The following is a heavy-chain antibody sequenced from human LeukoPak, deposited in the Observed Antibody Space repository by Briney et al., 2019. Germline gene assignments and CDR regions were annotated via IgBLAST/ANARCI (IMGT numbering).Heavy chain of an antibody. CDR2: IYPGDSDT. CDR1: GYSFTSYW. V-gene: IGHV5-51*04. CDR3: ARRGAVSGKHWFDP. D-gene: IGHD6-13*01. Sequence: GGSLRLSCKGSGYSFTSYWIGWVRQMPGKGLEWVGIIYPGDSDTRSSPSFQGQVTISADKLISTAYLQWSSLKASDTAMYYCARRGAVSGKHWFDPWGQGTLVTVSS. J-gene: IGHJ5*02.